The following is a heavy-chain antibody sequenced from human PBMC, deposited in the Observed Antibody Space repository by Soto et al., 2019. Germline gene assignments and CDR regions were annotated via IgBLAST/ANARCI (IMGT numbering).Heavy chain of an antibody. J-gene: IGHJ6*02. CDR3: ARRNEDYYGMDV. Sequence: QVQLVQSGAEVKKPGSSVKVSCKASGGTFSSYAISWVRQAPGQGLEWMGGIIPIFGTANYEQKFQGRVTITADESTSTAYIELSSLISKDTAVYYCARRNEDYYGMDVWGQGTTVTVSS. V-gene: IGHV1-69*12. D-gene: IGHD1-1*01. CDR1: GGTFSSYA. CDR2: IIPIFGTA.